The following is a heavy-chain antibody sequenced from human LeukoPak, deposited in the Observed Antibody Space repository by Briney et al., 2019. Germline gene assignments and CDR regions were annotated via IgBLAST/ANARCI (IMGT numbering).Heavy chain of an antibody. J-gene: IGHJ4*02. Sequence: SVKVSCKASGGTFSSYTISWVRQAPGQGLEWMGRIIPILGIANYAQKFKGRVTITADKSTSTAYMELSSLRSEDTAVYYCATGYSYRLPFDYWGQGTLVTVSS. CDR3: ATGYSYRLPFDY. D-gene: IGHD5-18*01. CDR2: IIPILGIA. V-gene: IGHV1-69*02. CDR1: GGTFSSYT.